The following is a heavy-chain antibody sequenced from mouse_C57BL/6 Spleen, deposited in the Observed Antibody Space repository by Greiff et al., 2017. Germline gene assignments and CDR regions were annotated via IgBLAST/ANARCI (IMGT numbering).Heavy chain of an antibody. CDR1: GYTFTSYW. V-gene: IGHV1-61*01. Sequence: QVQLQQPGAELVRPGSSVKLSCKASGYTFTSYWMDWVKQRPGQGLEWIGNIYPSDSETHYNQKFKDKATLTVDKSSSTAYMQLSSLTSEDSAVYYCARQGFITTVVKDYWGQGTTLTVSS. D-gene: IGHD1-1*01. J-gene: IGHJ2*01. CDR3: ARQGFITTVVKDY. CDR2: IYPSDSET.